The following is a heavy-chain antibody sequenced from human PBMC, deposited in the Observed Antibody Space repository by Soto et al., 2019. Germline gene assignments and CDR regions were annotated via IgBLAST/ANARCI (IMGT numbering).Heavy chain of an antibody. J-gene: IGHJ5*02. Sequence: QLQLVQSAAEVKKPGASVRVSCKAYGYPFIKYGISWIRQAPKQGLEWMGWIEVYSGYTNYAQKLKGIATMTADAASDTAFMKLRSLRLDESVVYFCVTSYYTGFQPRGQGTLVSVSS. V-gene: IGHV1-18*04. D-gene: IGHD2-2*02. CDR1: GYPFIKYG. CDR3: VTSYYTGFQP. CDR2: IEVYSGYT.